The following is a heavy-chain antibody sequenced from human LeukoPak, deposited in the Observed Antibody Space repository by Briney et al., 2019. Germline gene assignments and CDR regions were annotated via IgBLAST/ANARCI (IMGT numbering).Heavy chain of an antibody. CDR2: ISYEGRNK. Sequence: GRSLSLSCAASGFTFSNYDMHGVRQAPGKGLECVALISYEGRNKYYADSVKGRFTVSRDNSKNTLYLQMNSLRAEDTAVYYCAKYDSSGYAFDSWGQGTLVTVSS. V-gene: IGHV3-30*18. CDR1: GFTFSNYD. D-gene: IGHD3-22*01. J-gene: IGHJ4*02. CDR3: AKYDSSGYAFDS.